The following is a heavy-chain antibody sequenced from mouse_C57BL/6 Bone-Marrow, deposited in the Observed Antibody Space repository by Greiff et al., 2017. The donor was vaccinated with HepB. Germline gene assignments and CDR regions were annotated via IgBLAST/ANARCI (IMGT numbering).Heavy chain of an antibody. CDR3: ARWGYCDYDFDY. D-gene: IGHD2-4*01. V-gene: IGHV7-3*01. CDR2: IRNKANGYTT. CDR1: GFTFTDYY. Sequence: EVQGVESGGGLVQPGGSLSLSYAASGFTFTDYYMSWVRQPPGKALEWLGFIRNKANGYTTEYSASVKGRFTISRDNSQSILYLQMNALRAEDSATYYCARWGYCDYDFDYWGQGTTLTVSS. J-gene: IGHJ2*01.